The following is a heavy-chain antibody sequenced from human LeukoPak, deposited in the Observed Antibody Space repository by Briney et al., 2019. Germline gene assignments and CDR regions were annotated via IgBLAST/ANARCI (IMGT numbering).Heavy chain of an antibody. J-gene: IGHJ4*02. CDR3: AGLPRKVGATEGFDY. D-gene: IGHD1-26*01. CDR2: INHSGST. Sequence: SETLSLTCAVYGGSFSSYYWSWIRQPPGKGLEWIGYINHSGSTNYNPSLKSRVTISVDTPKNQFSLKLSSVKARDTAVYYCAGLPRKVGATEGFDYWGQGTLVTVSS. V-gene: IGHV4-34*01. CDR1: GGSFSSYY.